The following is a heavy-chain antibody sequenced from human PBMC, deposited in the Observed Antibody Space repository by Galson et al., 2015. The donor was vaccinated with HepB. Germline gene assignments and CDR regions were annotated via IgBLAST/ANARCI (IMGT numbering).Heavy chain of an antibody. J-gene: IGHJ2*01. CDR3: AKDTDYFGGPSAPGYFDL. CDR2: ITGSGSST. D-gene: IGHD2/OR15-2a*01. Sequence: SLRLSCAASGFTFSSYAMSWVRQAPGKGLEWVSVITGSGSSTYYADSVKGRFTISRDNSKNTLFLQMNSLRAEDTALYYCAKDTDYFGGPSAPGYFDLWGRGTLVTVSS. CDR1: GFTFSSYA. V-gene: IGHV3-23*01.